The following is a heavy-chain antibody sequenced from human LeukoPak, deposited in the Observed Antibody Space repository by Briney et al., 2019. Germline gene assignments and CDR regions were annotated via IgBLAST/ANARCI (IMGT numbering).Heavy chain of an antibody. D-gene: IGHD4-23*01. J-gene: IGHJ3*02. CDR1: GYIFTYYY. CDR2: INPSGGST. Sequence: ASVKVSCKASGYIFTYYYIHWVRQAPGRGLEWMGMINPSGGSTSYVQQFQGRVTMTRDMAASTVYMELSSLRSEDTAVYYCARASGGNPDAFDIWGQGTMVTVS. V-gene: IGHV1-46*01. CDR3: ARASGGNPDAFDI.